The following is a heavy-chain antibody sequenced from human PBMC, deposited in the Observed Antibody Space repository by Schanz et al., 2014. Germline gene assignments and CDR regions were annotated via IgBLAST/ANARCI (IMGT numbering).Heavy chain of an antibody. CDR2: IQNDGSNY. CDR1: GFTFSNYW. J-gene: IGHJ4*02. Sequence: QVHLVESGGGVVRPGGSLRLSCAASGFTFSNYWIHWVRQAPGKGLVWVAFIQNDGSNYYHADSVKGRFTISRDNSKNTLYLQINSLRTEDTAVFYCAKGLGTRSNNFDYWGQGTLVTVSS. D-gene: IGHD6-13*01. CDR3: AKGLGTRSNNFDY. V-gene: IGHV3-30*02.